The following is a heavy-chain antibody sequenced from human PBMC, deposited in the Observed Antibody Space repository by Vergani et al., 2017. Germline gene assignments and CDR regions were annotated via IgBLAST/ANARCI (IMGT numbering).Heavy chain of an antibody. CDR1: GDSITIVGVS. J-gene: IGHJ6*03. V-gene: IGHV4-30-2*01. CDR3: ARASLGALVGYYCYMDV. D-gene: IGHD1-26*01. CDR2: IFLSGNS. Sequence: QLQLQESGSGLVKPSQTLSLTCAVSGDSITIVGVSWDWIRHPPGKGPEWIWYIFLSGNSDYNPLLKNRVSISRDKSKNQFSLWVNSVTAADTAVYFCARASLGALVGYYCYMDVWGKGKTVVVSS.